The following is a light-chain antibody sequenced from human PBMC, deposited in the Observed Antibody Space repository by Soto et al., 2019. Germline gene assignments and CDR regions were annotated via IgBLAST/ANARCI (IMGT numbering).Light chain of an antibody. Sequence: EIVMTQSPATLSVSPGERATLSCRASQSVSSNLAWYQQKPGQAPGLLIYGASTRATGIPARFSGSGSGTEFTLTISSLQSEDFAVYYCQRYNNWPPLTFGGGTKVEIK. CDR1: QSVSSN. V-gene: IGKV3-15*01. CDR3: QRYNNWPPLT. J-gene: IGKJ4*01. CDR2: GAS.